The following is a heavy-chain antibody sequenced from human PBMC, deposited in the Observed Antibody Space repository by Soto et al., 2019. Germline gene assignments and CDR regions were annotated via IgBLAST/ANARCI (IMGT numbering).Heavy chain of an antibody. J-gene: IGHJ4*02. Sequence: QVQLVESGGGVVQPGRSLRLSCAASGFTFSSYAMHWVRQAPGEGLEWVAVISYDGSNKYYADSVKGRFTISRDNSKNTLYLQMNSLRAEDTAVYYCARDYGDYWGQGTLVTVSS. CDR2: ISYDGSNK. V-gene: IGHV3-30-3*01. CDR1: GFTFSSYA. CDR3: ARDYGDY. D-gene: IGHD4-17*01.